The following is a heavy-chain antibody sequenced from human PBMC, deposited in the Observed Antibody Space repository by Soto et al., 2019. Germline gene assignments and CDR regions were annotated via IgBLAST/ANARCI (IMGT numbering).Heavy chain of an antibody. CDR2: ISYDGSNK. D-gene: IGHD2-21*02. V-gene: IGHV3-30-3*01. J-gene: IGHJ6*02. Sequence: QVQLVESGGGVVQPGRSLRLSCAVSGFTFSSYAMHWVRQAPGKRLEWVAVISYDGSNKYYADSVKGRFTISRDNCKNSVYLQMNSLRAEDTAVYYCAREVVTAIKYDYYGMDVWGQGSTVTVSS. CDR3: AREVVTAIKYDYYGMDV. CDR1: GFTFSSYA.